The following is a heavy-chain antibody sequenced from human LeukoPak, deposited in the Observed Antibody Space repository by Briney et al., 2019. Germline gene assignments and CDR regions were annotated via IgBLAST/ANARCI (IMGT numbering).Heavy chain of an antibody. CDR1: GFTFSSYA. Sequence: GESLRLSCAASGFTFSSYAIHWVRQAPGKGLEYVSAISGGGGSTHYVGSVTGRFTISRDKSKNTVYLQMGSLRAEDTAVYYCARSRDFDYWGQGTLVTVSS. J-gene: IGHJ4*02. CDR2: ISGGGGST. CDR3: ARSRDFDY. V-gene: IGHV3-64*02.